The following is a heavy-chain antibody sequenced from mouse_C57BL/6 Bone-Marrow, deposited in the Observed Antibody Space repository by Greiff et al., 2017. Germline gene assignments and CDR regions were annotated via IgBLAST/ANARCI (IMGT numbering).Heavy chain of an antibody. Sequence: QVQLQQPGPELVKPGASVKLSCKASGYTFTSYWMHWVKQRPGQGLEWIGNINPSNGGTNYNEKFKSKATLPVDKSSSTAYMQLSSLRSEVSAVYYCAFGSSYSFAYWGQGTLVTVSA. D-gene: IGHD1-1*01. CDR2: INPSNGGT. J-gene: IGHJ3*01. CDR1: GYTFTSYW. CDR3: AFGSSYSFAY. V-gene: IGHV1-53*01.